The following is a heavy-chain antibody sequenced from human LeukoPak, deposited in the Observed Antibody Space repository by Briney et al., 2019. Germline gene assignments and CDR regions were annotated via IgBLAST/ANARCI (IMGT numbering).Heavy chain of an antibody. CDR2: IRYDGSNK. V-gene: IGHV3-30*02. CDR3: AKDSRGAIPAAFDY. D-gene: IGHD2-2*01. J-gene: IGHJ4*02. Sequence: KXLXXXAFIRYDGSNKYYADSVKGRFTISRDNSKNTLYLQMNSLRAEDTAVYYCAKDSRGAIPAAFDYWGQGTLVTVSS.